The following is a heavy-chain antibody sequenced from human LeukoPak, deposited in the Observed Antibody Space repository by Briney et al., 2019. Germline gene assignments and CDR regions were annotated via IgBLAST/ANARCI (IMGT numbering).Heavy chain of an antibody. CDR2: ISYDGSNK. D-gene: IGHD3-3*01. Sequence: GGSLRLSCAASGFTFSRYAMHWVRQAPGKGLEWVAVISYDGSNKYYADSVKGRFTISRDNSKNPLYLQMNSLRAEDTAVYYCARGHDFWMAHGFYIWGQGKMGTGSS. J-gene: IGHJ3*02. CDR1: GFTFSRYA. V-gene: IGHV3-30*04. CDR3: ARGHDFWMAHGFYI.